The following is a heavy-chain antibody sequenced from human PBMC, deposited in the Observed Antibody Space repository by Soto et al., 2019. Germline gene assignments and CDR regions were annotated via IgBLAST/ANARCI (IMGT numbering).Heavy chain of an antibody. V-gene: IGHV1-3*01. CDR2: INAGNGNT. CDR1: GYTFTSYA. D-gene: IGHD2-15*01. CDR3: ARDGVLGYCSGGSCYPYYFDY. Sequence: ASVKVSCKASGYTFTSYAMHWVRQAPGQRLEWMGWINAGNGNTKYSQKFQGRVTITRDTSASTAYMELSSLRSEDTAVYYCARDGVLGYCSGGSCYPYYFDYWGQGTLVTVSS. J-gene: IGHJ4*02.